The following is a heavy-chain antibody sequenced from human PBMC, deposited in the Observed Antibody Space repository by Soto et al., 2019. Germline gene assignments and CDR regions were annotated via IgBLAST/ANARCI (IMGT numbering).Heavy chain of an antibody. Sequence: QVQLVESGGGVVQPGRSLRLSCAASGFNFSYYDMQWVRQAPGKGLECVALILYDGSNQYHADSEKGRFTISRDNSKNTLYLQMNSLRPDDTAVYYCAKSGTGWLPDYWGQGTLVTVSS. V-gene: IGHV3-30*18. CDR3: AKSGTGWLPDY. CDR1: GFNFSYYD. CDR2: ILYDGSNQ. J-gene: IGHJ4*02. D-gene: IGHD6-19*01.